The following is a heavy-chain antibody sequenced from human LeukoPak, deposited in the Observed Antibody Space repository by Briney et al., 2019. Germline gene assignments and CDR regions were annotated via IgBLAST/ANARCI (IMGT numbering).Heavy chain of an antibody. V-gene: IGHV4-38-2*02. CDR2: IYHSGST. CDR1: GGSISSYY. D-gene: IGHD3-22*01. Sequence: SETLSLTCTVSGGSISSYYWGWIRQPPGKGLEWIGSIYHSGSTYYNPTLKSRVTISVDTSKNQFSLKLSSVTAADTAVYFCAREPYYYDSSGYSPYWGQGTLVTVSS. J-gene: IGHJ4*02. CDR3: AREPYYYDSSGYSPY.